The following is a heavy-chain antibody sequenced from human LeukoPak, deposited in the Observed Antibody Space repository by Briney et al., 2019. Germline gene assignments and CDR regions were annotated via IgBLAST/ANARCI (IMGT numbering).Heavy chain of an antibody. J-gene: IGHJ6*04. V-gene: IGHV4-34*01. CDR1: GEPFSGHY. CDR2: VNHSGTT. CDR3: AGIAAAYYYYYGMDV. Sequence: SETLSLTRAVYGEPFSGHYWSWIRQPPGRALVWIGEVNHSGTTNYNPSLKSRVTISVDTSKNQFSLKLRSVTAADTAVYYCAGIAAAYYYYYGMDVWGKGTTVTVSS. D-gene: IGHD6-13*01.